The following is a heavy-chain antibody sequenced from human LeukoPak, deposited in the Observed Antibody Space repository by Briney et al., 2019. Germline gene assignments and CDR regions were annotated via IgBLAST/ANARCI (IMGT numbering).Heavy chain of an antibody. V-gene: IGHV1-58*01. CDR1: GFTYTSSA. CDR3: AADAYDYGDYVLGY. D-gene: IGHD4-17*01. Sequence: SVKVSCKASGFTYTSSAGQWVQQPRGQRLEWIGWIVVGSGNANYAQKFQETVTIPRDMCTSTAYMELSSLRSEDTAVYYCAADAYDYGDYVLGYWGQGTLVTVSS. CDR2: IVVGSGNA. J-gene: IGHJ4*02.